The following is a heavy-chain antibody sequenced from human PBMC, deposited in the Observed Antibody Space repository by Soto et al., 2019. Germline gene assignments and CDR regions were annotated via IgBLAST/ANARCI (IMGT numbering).Heavy chain of an antibody. V-gene: IGHV3-9*01. J-gene: IGHJ4*02. D-gene: IGHD6-13*01. Sequence: EVQLVESGGGLVQPGRSLRLSCAGSGITFDDYAMHWVREAPGKGLEWVSGISWNSGSIGYADSVKGRFTISRDNAKNSLYLQMNSLRAEDTALYYCAKASRGYSSSWTDYWGQGTLVTVSS. CDR1: GITFDDYA. CDR2: ISWNSGSI. CDR3: AKASRGYSSSWTDY.